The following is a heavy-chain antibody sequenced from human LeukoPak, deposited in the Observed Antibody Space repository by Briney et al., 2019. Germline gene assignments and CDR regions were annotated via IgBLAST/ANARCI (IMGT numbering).Heavy chain of an antibody. CDR3: ARAPQLSLDAFDI. V-gene: IGHV4-61*02. J-gene: IGHJ3*02. CDR2: IYTSGST. D-gene: IGHD2-2*01. Sequence: PSETLSLTCTVSGGSISSGSYYWSWIRQPAGKGLEWTGRIYTSGSTNYNPSLKSRVTISVDPSKTQFSLKLSSVTAADTAVYYCARAPQLSLDAFDIWGQGTMVTVSS. CDR1: GGSISSGSYY.